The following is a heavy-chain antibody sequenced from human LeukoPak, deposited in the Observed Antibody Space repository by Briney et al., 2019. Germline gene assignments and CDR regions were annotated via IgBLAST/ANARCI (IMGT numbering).Heavy chain of an antibody. V-gene: IGHV1-18*01. Sequence: ASVKVSYKASGYTFTSYGISWVRQAPGQGLEWMGWISAYNGNTNYAQKLQGRVTMTTDTSTSTAYMELSSLRSEDTAVYYCARVEMSLGRGDYWGQGTLVTVSS. CDR1: GYTFTSYG. CDR3: ARVEMSLGRGDY. CDR2: ISAYNGNT. D-gene: IGHD3-10*01. J-gene: IGHJ4*02.